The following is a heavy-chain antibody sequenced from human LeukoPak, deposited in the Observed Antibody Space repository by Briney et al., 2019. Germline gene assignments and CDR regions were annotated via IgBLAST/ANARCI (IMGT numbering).Heavy chain of an antibody. J-gene: IGHJ6*02. Sequence: WDTLSLPCGVCGVSFKGYYWRCLRLPTEKGREWIGEINHSGITKYNPSLKTRVTISVDTSKNQFTLKPRSVTAADTAVYYCARSLRYFDWLRYYYGMDVWGQGTTVTVSS. CDR3: ARSLRYFDWLRYYYGMDV. CDR1: GVSFKGYY. D-gene: IGHD3-9*01. V-gene: IGHV4-34*01. CDR2: INHSGIT.